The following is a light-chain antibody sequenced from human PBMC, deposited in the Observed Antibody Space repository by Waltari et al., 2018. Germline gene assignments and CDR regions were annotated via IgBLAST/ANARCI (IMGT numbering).Light chain of an antibody. Sequence: QSVLTQPPSVSEAPGQRVTISCPGSSSNIGAGYDVNWYQYLPGTIPKLVIYASKSRPTGGPDRFAGSKSGPAAYLAITGLRAAEEAYYYGQSYCTSVRGVFGGGTKLTV. J-gene: IGLJ3*02. CDR3: QSYCTSVRGV. CDR1: SSNIGAGYD. V-gene: IGLV1-40*01. CDR2: ASK.